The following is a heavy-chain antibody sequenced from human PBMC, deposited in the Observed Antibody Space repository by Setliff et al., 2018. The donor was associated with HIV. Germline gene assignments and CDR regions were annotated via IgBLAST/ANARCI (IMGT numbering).Heavy chain of an antibody. CDR1: GGSISSDTFY. Sequence: SETLSLTCTVSGGSISSDTFYWSWIRQPAGKGLEWIGHVYARGNTNYNPSLKSRVTISVDTSKSQFSLKLSSVTAADTAVYYCARDRYGDYAYFDYWGQGTLVTVAS. J-gene: IGHJ4*02. CDR2: VYARGNT. V-gene: IGHV4-61*09. D-gene: IGHD4-17*01. CDR3: ARDRYGDYAYFDY.